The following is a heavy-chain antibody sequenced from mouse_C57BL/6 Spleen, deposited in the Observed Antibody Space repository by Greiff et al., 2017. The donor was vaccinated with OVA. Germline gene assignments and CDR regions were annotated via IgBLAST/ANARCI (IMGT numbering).Heavy chain of an antibody. CDR1: GFSLTSYG. CDR2: IWSDGST. D-gene: IGHD1-1*01. V-gene: IGHV2-6-1*01. Sequence: VQLQQSGPGLVAPSQSLSITCTVSGFSLTSYGVHWVRQPPGKGLEWLVVIWSDGSTTYNSALKSRLSISKDNSKSQVFLKMNSLQTDDTAMYYCARHGDYYGSRRYFDYWGQGTTLTVSS. J-gene: IGHJ2*01. CDR3: ARHGDYYGSRRYFDY.